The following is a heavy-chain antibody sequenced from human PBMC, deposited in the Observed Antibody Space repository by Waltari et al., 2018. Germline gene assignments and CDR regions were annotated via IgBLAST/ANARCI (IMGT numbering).Heavy chain of an antibody. CDR1: EFSVSNNY. V-gene: IGHV3-53*02. J-gene: IGHJ4*02. CDR3: ACGFSNDGAYLFY. D-gene: IGHD2-8*01. CDR2: IHVSDNA. Sequence: EVQLVETGGGLIQPGGSLRLSCAASEFSVSNNYLAWVRQAPGKGLWCVSMIHVSDNAYYADSVKGRFTISRDNSKNTLFLQMNSLKVEDTAIYYCACGFSNDGAYLFYWGQGTLVTVSS.